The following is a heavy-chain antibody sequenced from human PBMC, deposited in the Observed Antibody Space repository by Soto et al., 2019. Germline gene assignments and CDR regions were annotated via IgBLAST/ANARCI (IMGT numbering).Heavy chain of an antibody. D-gene: IGHD3-22*01. CDR2: ISAYNGNT. Sequence: ASVKVSCKASGYNFTSYGISWVRQAPGQGLEWMGWISAYNGNTNYAQKLQGRVTMTTDTSTSTAYMELRSLRSDDTAVYYCASGGSYYYDSSGSAFDIWGQGTMVTVSS. CDR1: GYNFTSYG. J-gene: IGHJ3*02. CDR3: ASGGSYYYDSSGSAFDI. V-gene: IGHV1-18*01.